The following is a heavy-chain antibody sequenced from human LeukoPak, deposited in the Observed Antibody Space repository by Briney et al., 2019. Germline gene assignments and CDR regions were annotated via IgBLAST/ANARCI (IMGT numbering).Heavy chain of an antibody. CDR1: GFTLSTNA. CDR2: ISGSGAST. Sequence: GGSLRLSCLTSGFTLSTNAMSWVRQAPGKGLEWISGISGSGASTYYADSVKGRFTISRDDSRNTLYLQMNSLRGDDTAVYYCAKDVGKWESLHFFDYWGQGTLVTASS. J-gene: IGHJ4*02. CDR3: AKDVGKWESLHFFDY. D-gene: IGHD1-26*01. V-gene: IGHV3-23*01.